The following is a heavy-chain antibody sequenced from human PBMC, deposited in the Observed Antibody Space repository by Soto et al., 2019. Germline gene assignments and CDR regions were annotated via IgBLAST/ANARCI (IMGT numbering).Heavy chain of an antibody. CDR3: TRSMDFWWIDY. CDR2: IRSKANSYAT. J-gene: IGHJ4*02. Sequence: PGGSVRLSCAASGFTFSGSAMHWVRQASGKGLEWVGRIRSKANSYATAYAASVKGRFTISRDDSKNTAYLQMNSLKTEDTAVYYCTRSMDFWWIDYWGQGTLVTVSS. CDR1: GFTFSGSA. D-gene: IGHD3-3*01. V-gene: IGHV3-73*01.